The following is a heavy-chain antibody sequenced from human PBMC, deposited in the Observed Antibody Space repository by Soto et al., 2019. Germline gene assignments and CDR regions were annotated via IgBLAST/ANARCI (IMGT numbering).Heavy chain of an antibody. J-gene: IGHJ4*02. CDR3: ARHRIEVVWRGFDY. CDR1: GGSISSFY. CDR2: IYSGGRN. Sequence: PSETLSLTCTVSGGSISSFYWSWIRQPAGKGLEWIGRIYSGGRNNYNPPLKSRVTMSVDTSKRQSSLQVTSVTAADSAVYYCARHRIEVVWRGFDYWGQGRPVTVSS. D-gene: IGHD1-1*01. V-gene: IGHV4-4*07.